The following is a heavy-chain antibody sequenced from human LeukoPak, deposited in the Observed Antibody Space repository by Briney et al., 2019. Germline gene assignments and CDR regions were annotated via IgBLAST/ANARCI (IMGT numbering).Heavy chain of an antibody. Sequence: SETLSLTCAVSGYSISSGYYWGWIRQPPGKGLEWIGSNYHSGSTYYNPSLKSRVTISVDTSKNQFSLKLSSVTAADTAVYYCARHPPFWSGRYYFDYWGQGTLVTVSS. D-gene: IGHD3-3*01. CDR2: NYHSGST. CDR1: GYSISSGYY. J-gene: IGHJ4*02. V-gene: IGHV4-38-2*01. CDR3: ARHPPFWSGRYYFDY.